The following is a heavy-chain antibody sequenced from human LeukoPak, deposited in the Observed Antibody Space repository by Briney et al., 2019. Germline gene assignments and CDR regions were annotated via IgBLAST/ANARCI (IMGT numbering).Heavy chain of an antibody. CDR1: GFTLSSHA. D-gene: IGHD3-10*01. J-gene: IGHJ4*02. CDR3: ARDSTYYYDSGSSGPHYFDN. V-gene: IGHV3-23*01. Sequence: GGSLRLSCEASGFTLSSHAMTWVRQAPGKGLEWVSIISDSGDRTYYAESVKGRFTISRDNSKNTLYLQLNSLRAEDTAVYYCARDSTYYYDSGSSGPHYFDNWGQETLVTVSS. CDR2: ISDSGDRT.